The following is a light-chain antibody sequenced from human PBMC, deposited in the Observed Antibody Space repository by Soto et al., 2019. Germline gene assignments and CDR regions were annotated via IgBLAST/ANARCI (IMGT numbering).Light chain of an antibody. V-gene: IGKV3-15*01. CDR1: QSVSSS. J-gene: IGKJ4*01. CDR2: DAS. CDR3: QQYNNWPPLT. Sequence: EIVMTQSPATLSVSPGDRATLSCRARQSVSSSFAWYQQIPGQAPRLLIYDASTRATGIPARFGGSGSGTEFTLTISSRQSEDFAVYYCQQYNNWPPLTFGGGTKVELK.